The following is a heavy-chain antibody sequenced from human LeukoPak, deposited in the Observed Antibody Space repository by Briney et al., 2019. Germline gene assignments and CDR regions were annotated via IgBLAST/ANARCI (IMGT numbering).Heavy chain of an antibody. CDR3: AKNTGTYDN. CDR2: IKQDGRDK. J-gene: IGHJ4*02. CDR1: EFTFSSYW. D-gene: IGHD1-26*01. Sequence: PGGSLRLSCSASEFTFSSYWVIWVRPARGETREWVANIKQDGRDKSYVDSVKGRFTISRDNAKTSLYLQMSSVRAEDKAVYYCAKNTGTYDNWGQGTLVTVSS. V-gene: IGHV3-7*01.